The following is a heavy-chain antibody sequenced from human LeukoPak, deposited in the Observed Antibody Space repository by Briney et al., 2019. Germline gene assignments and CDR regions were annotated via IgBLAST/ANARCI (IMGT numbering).Heavy chain of an antibody. CDR2: IYYNGST. CDR3: AREYYYGQGNAFDI. J-gene: IGHJ3*02. D-gene: IGHD3-10*01. Sequence: SAALSPTCAASCSSISCYHWCWIRPPPRERVGMVGYIYYNGSTNYNPTLKSRVTISVDTSKNQFSMKLSSVTAADTAVYYCAREYYYGQGNAFDIWGQGTMVTVSS. V-gene: IGHV4-59*01. CDR1: CSSISCYH.